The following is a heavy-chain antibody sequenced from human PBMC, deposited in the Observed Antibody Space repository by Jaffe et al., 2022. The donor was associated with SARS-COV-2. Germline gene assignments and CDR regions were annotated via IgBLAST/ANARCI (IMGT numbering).Heavy chain of an antibody. J-gene: IGHJ4*02. V-gene: IGHV4-39*01. D-gene: IGHD3-22*01. CDR3: ASSPYDSSGPLSY. Sequence: QLQLQESGPGLVKPSETLSLTCTVSGGSISSSSYYWGWIRQPPGKGLEWIGSIYYSGSTYYNPSLKSRVTISVDTSKNQFSLKLSSVTAADTAVYYCASSPYDSSGPLSYWGQGTLVTVSS. CDR2: IYYSGST. CDR1: GGSISSSSYY.